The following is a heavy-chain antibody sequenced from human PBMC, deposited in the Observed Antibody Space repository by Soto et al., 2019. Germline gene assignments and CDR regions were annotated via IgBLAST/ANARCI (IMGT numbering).Heavy chain of an antibody. CDR1: GGSISSGGYY. Sequence: QVQLQESGPGLVKPSQTLSLTCTVSGGSISSGGYYWSWIRQHPGKGLEWIGYIYYSGSTYHNPSLKSRVTISVDTSKNQFSLKLSSVTAADTAVYYCARDSWYQLGYYYYGMDVWGQGTTVTVSS. D-gene: IGHD2-2*01. V-gene: IGHV4-31*03. J-gene: IGHJ6*02. CDR2: IYYSGST. CDR3: ARDSWYQLGYYYYGMDV.